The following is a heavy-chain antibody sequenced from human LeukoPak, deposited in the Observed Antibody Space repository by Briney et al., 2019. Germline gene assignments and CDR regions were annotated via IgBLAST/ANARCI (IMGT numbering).Heavy chain of an antibody. CDR3: ARVRSSNWYSDFDY. CDR2: INPNSGDT. CDR1: GYAFTGYY. D-gene: IGHD6-13*01. J-gene: IGHJ4*02. V-gene: IGHV1-2*02. Sequence: ASVKVSCKASGYAFTGYYMHRVRQAPGQGLEWMGWINPNSGDTNYAQKFQGRVTMTRDTSISTAYMELSRLRSDDTAVYYCARVRSSNWYSDFDYWGQGTLVTVSS.